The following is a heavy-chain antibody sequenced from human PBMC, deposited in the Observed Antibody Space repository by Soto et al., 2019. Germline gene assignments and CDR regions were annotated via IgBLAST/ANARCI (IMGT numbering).Heavy chain of an antibody. CDR2: IIPIFNST. V-gene: IGHV1-69*06. J-gene: IGHJ4*02. CDR1: GSRFSNFV. Sequence: QVQLVQSGAEVKTPGSSLKVSCKVSGSRFSNFVISWVRQAPGHGLEWLGRIIPIFNSTKYAQKFLGRVTITADKSTSTASLELSSLSSDDTALYYCAREGRGRKAGYNGLVSLGYWGQGTLVTVSS. D-gene: IGHD5-12*01. CDR3: AREGRGRKAGYNGLVSLGY.